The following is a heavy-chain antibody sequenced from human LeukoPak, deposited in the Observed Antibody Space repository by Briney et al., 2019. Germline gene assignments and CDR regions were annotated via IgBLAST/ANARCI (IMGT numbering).Heavy chain of an antibody. V-gene: IGHV3-21*01. CDR1: GFTFSSYR. D-gene: IGHD3-22*01. J-gene: IGHJ4*02. Sequence: GSLRLSRAAFGFTFSSYRLEWVRQASGKGLGWVSSISSSSSYIYYADSVKGRFTISRDNAKNSLYLQMNSLRAEDTAVYYCARDGDYYDSSGYGDYWGQGTLVTVSS. CDR2: ISSSSSYI. CDR3: ARDGDYYDSSGYGDY.